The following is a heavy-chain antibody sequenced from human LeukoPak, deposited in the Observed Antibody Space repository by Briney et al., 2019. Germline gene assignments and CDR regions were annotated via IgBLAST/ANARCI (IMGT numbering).Heavy chain of an antibody. Sequence: PGGSLRLSCAASGFTFSSYEMNWVRQAPGKGLEWVSYISSSGSTIYYADSVKGRFTISRDNAKNSLYLQMDSLRAEDTAVYYCARDRRDQWSSRTYSMDVWGQGTTVTVSS. CDR3: ARDRRDQWSSRTYSMDV. CDR1: GFTFSSYE. CDR2: ISSSGSTI. V-gene: IGHV3-48*03. D-gene: IGHD2-8*01. J-gene: IGHJ6*02.